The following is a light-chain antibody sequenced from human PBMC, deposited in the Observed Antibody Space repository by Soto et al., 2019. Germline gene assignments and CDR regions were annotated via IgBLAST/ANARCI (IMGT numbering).Light chain of an antibody. CDR3: SSYTKSSTLYV. J-gene: IGLJ1*01. CDR1: SSDVGGYNY. Sequence: QSVLTQPASVSASPGQSITISCTGTSSDVGGYNYVSWYQQQPGKAPKLMIYDVTYRPSGVSNRFAGSKSGNTASLTISGLQAEDEADYYCSSYTKSSTLYVFGTGTKLTVL. CDR2: DVT. V-gene: IGLV2-14*03.